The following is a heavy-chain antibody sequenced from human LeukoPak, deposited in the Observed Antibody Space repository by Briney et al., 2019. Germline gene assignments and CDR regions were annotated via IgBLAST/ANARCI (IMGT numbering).Heavy chain of an antibody. J-gene: IGHJ4*02. D-gene: IGHD6-13*01. Sequence: PGGSLRLSCAVSGFTFSSYAMSWVRQAPGKGLEWVSAISGSGGSTYYADSMKGRFTISRDNSKNTLYLQMTSLRAEDTAVYYCAKVAGYSSSWYSDYWGQGTLVTVSS. CDR3: AKVAGYSSSWYSDY. V-gene: IGHV3-23*01. CDR2: ISGSGGST. CDR1: GFTFSSYA.